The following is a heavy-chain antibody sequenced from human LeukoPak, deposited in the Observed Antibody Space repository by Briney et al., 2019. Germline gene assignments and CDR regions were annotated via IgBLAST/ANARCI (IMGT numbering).Heavy chain of an antibody. CDR2: INPNSGGT. CDR1: GYTFTSYD. Sequence: LGASVKVSCKASGYTFTSYDINWVRQAPGQGLEWMGWINPNSGGTNYAQKFQGRVTMTRDTSISTAYMEVRRLRSDDTAVYYCARVYDILTGYYYFDYWGQGTLVTVSS. J-gene: IGHJ4*02. V-gene: IGHV1-2*02. D-gene: IGHD3-9*01. CDR3: ARVYDILTGYYYFDY.